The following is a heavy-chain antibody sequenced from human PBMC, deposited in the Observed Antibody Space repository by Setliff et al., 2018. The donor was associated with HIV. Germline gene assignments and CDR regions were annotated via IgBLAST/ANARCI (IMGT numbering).Heavy chain of an antibody. CDR2: IYYSGST. V-gene: IGHV4-39*07. CDR1: GGSISSRSCY. Sequence: PSETLSLTCTVSGGSISSRSCYWSWIRQPPGKGLEWISSIYYSGSTYYNPSSKSRVTISVDTSKNQFSLKLSSVTAADTAVYYCARFRVTMIVVDCYFDYWGQGTLVTVSS. J-gene: IGHJ4*02. CDR3: ARFRVTMIVVDCYFDY. D-gene: IGHD3-22*01.